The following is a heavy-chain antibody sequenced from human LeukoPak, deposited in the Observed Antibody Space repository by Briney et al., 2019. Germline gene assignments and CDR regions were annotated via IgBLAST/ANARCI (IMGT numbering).Heavy chain of an antibody. Sequence: SETLSLTCTVSGGSISSSSYYWGWIRQPPGKGLEWIGSIYYSGSTYYNPSLKSRVTISVDTSKNQFSLKLSSVTAADTAVYYCARVVEVPAASPGYFQHWGQGTLVTVSS. D-gene: IGHD2-2*01. V-gene: IGHV4-39*01. CDR3: ARVVEVPAASPGYFQH. J-gene: IGHJ1*01. CDR2: IYYSGST. CDR1: GGSISSSSYY.